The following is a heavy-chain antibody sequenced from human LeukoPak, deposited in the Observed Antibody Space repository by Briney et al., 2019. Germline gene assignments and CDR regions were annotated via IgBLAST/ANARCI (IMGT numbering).Heavy chain of an antibody. CDR2: ISYDGNTI. Sequence: GGSLRLSCAASEFTFSNYAIHWVRQAPGKGLQWVAVISYDGNTIHYADSVKGRFTISRDTSKNTLYLQMNSLRTEDTAVYYCARSGGLQKFDYWGQGTLVTVSS. CDR3: ARSGGLQKFDY. J-gene: IGHJ4*02. V-gene: IGHV3-30-3*01. D-gene: IGHD4-11*01. CDR1: EFTFSNYA.